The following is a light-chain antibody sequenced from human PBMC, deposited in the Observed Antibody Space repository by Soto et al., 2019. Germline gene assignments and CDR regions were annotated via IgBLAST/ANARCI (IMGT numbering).Light chain of an antibody. CDR1: QSVSSSY. CDR2: GAS. Sequence: EIVLTQSPGTLSLSPGERATLSCRASQSVSSSYLAWYQQKPGQAPRLLIYGASSWATGIPDRFSGSGSGTDFTLTISRLEPEDFAVYYCQQYRTFGQGTKVEIK. J-gene: IGKJ1*01. V-gene: IGKV3-20*01. CDR3: QQYRT.